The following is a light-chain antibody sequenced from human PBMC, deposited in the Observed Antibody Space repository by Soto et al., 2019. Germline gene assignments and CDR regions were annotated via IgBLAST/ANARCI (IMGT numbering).Light chain of an antibody. CDR2: DVH. J-gene: IGLJ3*02. Sequence: QSALTQPASVSGSPGQSIAISCTGTSSDVGSDNYVSWYQHHPGRAPKLIIYDVHNRPSGVSNRFSGSKSGNTASLTITGLQAEDEADYYCSSYTISITLVFGGGTKLTVL. V-gene: IGLV2-14*03. CDR3: SSYTISITLV. CDR1: SSDVGSDNY.